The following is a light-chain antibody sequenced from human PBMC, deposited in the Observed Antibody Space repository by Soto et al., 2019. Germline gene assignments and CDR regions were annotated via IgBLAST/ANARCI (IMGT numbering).Light chain of an antibody. CDR2: WAS. CDR1: QSVLYSSNNKNY. CDR3: QQYYGTPWT. J-gene: IGKJ1*01. V-gene: IGKV4-1*01. Sequence: DIVMTQSPDSLAVSLGERATINCKSSQSVLYSSNNKNYLAWYQQKPGQPPKLLIYWASTRESGVPDRFSGSGSGTDFTLTISSLQAEAVAVYYCQQYYGTPWTFGRGTKVEIK.